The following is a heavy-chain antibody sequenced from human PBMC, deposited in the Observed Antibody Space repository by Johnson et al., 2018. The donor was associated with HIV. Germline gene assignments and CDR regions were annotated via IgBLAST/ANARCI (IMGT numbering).Heavy chain of an antibody. CDR1: GFTFSSFW. CDR2: INVDGSER. CDR3: TTDLPYCSGHDCYNAYDL. D-gene: IGHD2-15*01. V-gene: IGHV3-7*01. Sequence: VQLVESGGGLVQPGGSLRLSCAASGFTFSSFWMTWVRQAPGKGLEWVANINVDGSERYYVDSVKGRFTVSRDNARNSVFLQLNNLRVEDTAVYFCTTDLPYCSGHDCYNAYDLGGQGTMVIVSS. J-gene: IGHJ3*01.